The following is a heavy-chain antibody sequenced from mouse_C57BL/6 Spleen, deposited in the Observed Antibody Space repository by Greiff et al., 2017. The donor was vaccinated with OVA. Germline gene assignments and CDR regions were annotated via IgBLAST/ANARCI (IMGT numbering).Heavy chain of an antibody. CDR2: IWSDGST. J-gene: IGHJ4*01. V-gene: IGHV2-6*03. Sequence: QVQLKESGPGLVAPSQSLSITCTVSGFSLTSYGVHWVRQPPGKGLEWLVVIWSDGSTTYNSALKSRLSISKDNSKSQVFLKMNSLQTDDTAMYYCARLWDGDYYAMDYWGQGTSVTVSS. D-gene: IGHD4-1*01. CDR3: ARLWDGDYYAMDY. CDR1: GFSLTSYG.